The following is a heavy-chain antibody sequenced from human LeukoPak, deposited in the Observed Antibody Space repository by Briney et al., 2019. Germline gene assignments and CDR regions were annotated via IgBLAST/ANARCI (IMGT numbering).Heavy chain of an antibody. Sequence: GGSLRLSCAASGFTFDDYGMSWVRQAPGKGLEWVSVIYSGGSTYYADSVKGRFTISRDNSKNTLYLQMNSLRAEDTAVYYCARGGPAAGRFDYWGQGTLVTVSS. V-gene: IGHV3-66*01. CDR3: ARGGPAAGRFDY. J-gene: IGHJ4*02. D-gene: IGHD6-13*01. CDR1: GFTFDDYG. CDR2: IYSGGST.